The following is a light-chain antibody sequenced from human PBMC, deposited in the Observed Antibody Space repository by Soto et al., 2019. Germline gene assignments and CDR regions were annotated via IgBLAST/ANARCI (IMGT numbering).Light chain of an antibody. V-gene: IGKV3-15*01. CDR3: QQHRNWPRT. J-gene: IGKJ1*01. CDR1: QSVTNN. Sequence: EIVMTHSPATLSVSPWERVTLSCRASQSVTNNLAWYQQRAGQAPRLLVYGASTKATDMPGRFSGRGSGTEFTLTINSLQSEDFAVYYCQQHRNWPRTFGQGTKVDIK. CDR2: GAS.